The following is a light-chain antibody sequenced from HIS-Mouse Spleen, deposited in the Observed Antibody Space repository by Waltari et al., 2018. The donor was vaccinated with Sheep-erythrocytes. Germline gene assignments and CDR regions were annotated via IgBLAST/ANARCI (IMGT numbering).Light chain of an antibody. CDR3: CSYAGSSTPWV. Sequence: QSALTQPASVSGSTGQSITISCTGTSRYVGSYNLVSWYQQHPGKAPKLMIYEGSKRPSGVSNRFSGSKSGNTASLTISGLQAEDEADYYCCSYAGSSTPWVFGGGTKLTVL. CDR2: EGS. V-gene: IGLV2-23*01. CDR1: SRYVGSYNL. J-gene: IGLJ3*02.